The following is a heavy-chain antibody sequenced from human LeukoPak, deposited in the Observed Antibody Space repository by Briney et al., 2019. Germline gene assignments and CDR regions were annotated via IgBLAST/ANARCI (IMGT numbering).Heavy chain of an antibody. CDR1: GGSISSSSYY. CDR2: IYYSGST. V-gene: IGHV4-39*07. D-gene: IGHD6-19*01. CDR3: ARDGGYSSGTDWFDP. Sequence: SETLSLTCTVSGGSISSSSYYWGWIRQPPGKGLEWIGSIYYSGSTYYNPSLKSRVTISVDTSKNQFSLKLSSVTAADTAVYYCARDGGYSSGTDWFDPWGQGTLVTVSS. J-gene: IGHJ5*02.